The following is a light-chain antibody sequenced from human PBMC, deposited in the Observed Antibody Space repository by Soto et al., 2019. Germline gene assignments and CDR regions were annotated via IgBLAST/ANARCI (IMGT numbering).Light chain of an antibody. CDR3: SSYTGSDVVV. CDR1: SNDLGGYIY. V-gene: IGLV2-14*01. J-gene: IGLJ2*01. Sequence: QSALTQPASVSGSPGQSITISCTGTSNDLGGYIYVSWYQQSPGKAPKLMIYDVSNRPSGVSNRFSGSKSGNTASLTISGLQAEDEADYYCSSYTGSDVVVFGGGTKLTVL. CDR2: DVS.